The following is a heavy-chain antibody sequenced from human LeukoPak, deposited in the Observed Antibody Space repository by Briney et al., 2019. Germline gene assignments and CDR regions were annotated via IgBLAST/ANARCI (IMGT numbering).Heavy chain of an antibody. V-gene: IGHV4-39*07. D-gene: IGHD3-10*01. CDR3: ARGITMVRGETHGMDV. CDR1: GGSISGSSYY. CDR2: IYYSGST. J-gene: IGHJ6*02. Sequence: PSETLSLTCTVSGGSISGSSYYWGWIRQPPGKGLEWIGSIYYSGSTYYNPSLKSRVTISVDTSKNQFSLKLNSVTAADTAVYYCARGITMVRGETHGMDVWGQGSTVTVSS.